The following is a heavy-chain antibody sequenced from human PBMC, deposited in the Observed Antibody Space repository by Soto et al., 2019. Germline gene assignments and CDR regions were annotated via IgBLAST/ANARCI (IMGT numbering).Heavy chain of an antibody. Sequence: QLQLQEAGSGLVKPSQTLSLTCGVSGGSITSGGYSWNWIRQPPGKGLEWIGYIHHTGGTFYNPSLESRVTISRDTSKKQFSLKMTSVTAADTAVYYCARGLPNYVGSHWFDPWGQGTLVTVSS. CDR2: IHHTGGT. D-gene: IGHD3-10*01. CDR3: ARGLPNYVGSHWFDP. V-gene: IGHV4-30-2*01. J-gene: IGHJ5*02. CDR1: GGSITSGGYS.